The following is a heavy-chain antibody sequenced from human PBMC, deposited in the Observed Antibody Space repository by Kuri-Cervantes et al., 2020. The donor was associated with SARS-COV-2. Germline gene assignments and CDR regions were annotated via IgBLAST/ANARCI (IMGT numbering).Heavy chain of an antibody. V-gene: IGHV3-69-1*01. J-gene: IGHJ5*02. D-gene: IGHD3-3*01. CDR1: GFTFSSYF. CDR2: ITSSSYI. Sequence: GESLKISCAASGFTFSSYFMHWVRQAPGKGLEWVSSITSSSYIYSADSVKGRFTISRDTAKNTVYLQMNSLRAEDTAVYHCARVLQGAIGVAWNTMGHLGNWFDPWGQGTLVTVSS. CDR3: ARVLQGAIGVAWNTMGHLGNWFDP.